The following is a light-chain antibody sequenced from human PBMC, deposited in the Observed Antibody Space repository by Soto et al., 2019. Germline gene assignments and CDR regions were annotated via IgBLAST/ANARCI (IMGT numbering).Light chain of an antibody. CDR3: SSYSSTSTRRL. Sequence: QSVLTQPASVSGSPGQSITIPCTGTSNDIGGYNYASWYQQFPGKAPKLIIYDVTNRPSGVSFRFSGSKSVNTASLTISGLQAEDEAGYHCSSYSSTSTRRLFGAGTKVTVL. J-gene: IGLJ1*01. CDR1: SNDIGGYNY. CDR2: DVT. V-gene: IGLV2-14*03.